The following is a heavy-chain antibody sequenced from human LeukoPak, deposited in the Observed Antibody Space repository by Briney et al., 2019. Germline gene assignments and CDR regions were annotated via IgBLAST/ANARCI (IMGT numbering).Heavy chain of an antibody. CDR2: IYYSGST. CDR1: GGSISSSSYY. CDR3: ARNLVPLTGTSDY. Sequence: SETLSLTCTVSGGSISSSSYYWGWIRQPPGKGLEWIGSIYYSGSTYYNPSLKSRVTISVDTSKNQFSLKLSSVTAADTGVYYCARNLVPLTGTSDYWGQGTLVTVSS. J-gene: IGHJ4*02. V-gene: IGHV4-39*01. D-gene: IGHD1-20*01.